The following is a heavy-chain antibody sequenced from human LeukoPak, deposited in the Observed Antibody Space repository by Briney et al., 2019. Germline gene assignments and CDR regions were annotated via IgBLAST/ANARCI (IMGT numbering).Heavy chain of an antibody. V-gene: IGHV4-38-2*02. CDR3: ARRRRDYEYYFDY. CDR1: GYSISSGYY. D-gene: IGHD5-24*01. J-gene: IGHJ4*02. CDR2: IYHSGST. Sequence: SETLSLTCTVSGYSISSGYYWGWIRQPPGKGLEWIGSIYHSGSTYYNPSLKSRVTISVDTSKNQFSLKLSSVTAADTAVYYCARRRRDYEYYFDYWGQGTLVTVSS.